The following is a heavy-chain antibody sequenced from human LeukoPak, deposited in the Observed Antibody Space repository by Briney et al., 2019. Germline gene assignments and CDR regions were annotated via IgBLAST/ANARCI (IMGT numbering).Heavy chain of an antibody. CDR3: AKRSLLWFGELFEGDAFDF. J-gene: IGHJ3*01. V-gene: IGHV3-23*01. Sequence: GGSLRLSCAASGFTFSSYAMSWVRQAPGKGLEWVSAISGSGGSTYYADSVKGRFTISRDNSKNTLYLQMNSLRAEDTAVYYCAKRSLLWFGELFEGDAFDFWGQGTMVTVSS. CDR1: GFTFSSYA. D-gene: IGHD3-10*01. CDR2: ISGSGGST.